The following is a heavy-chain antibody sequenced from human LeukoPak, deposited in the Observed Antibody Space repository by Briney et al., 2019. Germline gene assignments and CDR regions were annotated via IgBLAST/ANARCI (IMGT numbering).Heavy chain of an antibody. CDR2: TSPNSGDT. D-gene: IGHD7-27*01. CDR1: GYTFTSYD. J-gene: IGHJ4*02. Sequence: ASVKVSCKASGYTFTSYDFNWVRQATGQRPEWMGWTSPNSGDTGYAQKFQDRVTMTRNTSISTAYMELSSLRSDDTAVYYCARGPPNWGYDYWGPGTLVTVSS. V-gene: IGHV1-8*01. CDR3: ARGPPNWGYDY.